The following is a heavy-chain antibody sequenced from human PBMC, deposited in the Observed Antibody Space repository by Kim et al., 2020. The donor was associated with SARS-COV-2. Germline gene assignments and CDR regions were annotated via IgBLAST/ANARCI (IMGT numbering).Heavy chain of an antibody. V-gene: IGHV3-21*01. CDR3: ARDRTPDYDILTGLASYYYYYGMDV. Sequence: GGSLRLSCAASGFTFSSYTMNWVRQAPGKGLEWVSSISSSSSYIYYADSVKGRFTISRDNAKNSLYLQMNSLRAEDTAVYYCARDRTPDYDILTGLASYYYYYGMDVWGQGTTVTVSS. D-gene: IGHD3-9*01. CDR2: ISSSSSYI. CDR1: GFTFSSYT. J-gene: IGHJ6*02.